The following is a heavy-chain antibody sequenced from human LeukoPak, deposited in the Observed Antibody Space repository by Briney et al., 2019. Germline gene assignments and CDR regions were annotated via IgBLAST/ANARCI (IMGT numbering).Heavy chain of an antibody. CDR1: GFTFRSYA. D-gene: IGHD3-9*01. J-gene: IGHJ4*02. Sequence: GGSLRLSCAASGFTFRSYAISWVRQAPGKGLEWVSAISGSGGSTYYADSVKGRFTISRDNSKNTLYLQMNSLRAEDTAVYYCAKEYYDILAPYYFDYWGQGTLVTVSS. CDR3: AKEYYDILAPYYFDY. V-gene: IGHV3-23*01. CDR2: ISGSGGST.